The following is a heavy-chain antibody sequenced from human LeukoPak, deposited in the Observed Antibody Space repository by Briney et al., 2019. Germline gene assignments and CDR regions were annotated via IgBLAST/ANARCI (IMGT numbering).Heavy chain of an antibody. CDR2: TYYRGST. D-gene: IGHD5-24*01. J-gene: IGHJ6*02. CDR3: AKWLLFNRYYYGIDV. Sequence: PSETLSLTRIVSGGSISNSNYYWDWIRQPPGKGLEWIGTTYYRGSTYYNPSLKDRVTISVDTSKNQFSLRLSSVNPADTAVYYCAKWLLFNRYYYGIDVWGRGTTVTVS. V-gene: IGHV4-39*01. CDR1: GGSISNSNYY.